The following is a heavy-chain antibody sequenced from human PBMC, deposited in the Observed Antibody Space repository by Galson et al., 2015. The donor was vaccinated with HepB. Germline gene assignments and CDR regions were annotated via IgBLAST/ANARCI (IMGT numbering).Heavy chain of an antibody. CDR1: GYTFTSYY. CDR3: ARDLFHSDCSGGSCYSSGWFDP. Sequence: SVKVSCKASGYTFTSYYMHWVRQAPGQGLEWMGIINPSGGSTSYAQKLQGRVTMTRDTSTSTVYMELSSLRSEDTAVYYCARDLFHSDCSGGSCYSSGWFDPWGQGTLVTVSS. V-gene: IGHV1-46*04. J-gene: IGHJ5*02. D-gene: IGHD2-15*01. CDR2: INPSGGST.